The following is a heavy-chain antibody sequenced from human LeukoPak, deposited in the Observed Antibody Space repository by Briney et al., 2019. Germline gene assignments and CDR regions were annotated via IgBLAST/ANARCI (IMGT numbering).Heavy chain of an antibody. V-gene: IGHV4-61*08. Sequence: SETLSLTYTVSGGSISSGDYYWSWIRQPPGKGLEWIGYVYYTGTINYNPSLKSRVTISVDTSKNQFSLKLSSVTAADTAMYYCAKGIEGLGVPARRWFDNWGQGTLVTVSS. CDR3: AKGIEGLGVPARRWFDN. J-gene: IGHJ4*02. CDR2: VYYTGTI. CDR1: GGSISSGDYY. D-gene: IGHD2-2*01.